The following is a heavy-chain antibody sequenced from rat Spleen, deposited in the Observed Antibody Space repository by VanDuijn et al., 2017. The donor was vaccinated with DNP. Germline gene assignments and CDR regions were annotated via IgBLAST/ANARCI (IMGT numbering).Heavy chain of an antibody. CDR1: GFTFSSYW. D-gene: IGHD1-3*01. CDR3: ARHGRVTTVATYWYFDF. CDR2: INADGGST. V-gene: IGHV5-58*01. J-gene: IGHJ1*01. Sequence: EVQLVETGGGLVQPGRSLKLSCVASGFTFSSYWMFWIRQAPGKGLEWVASINADGGSTSYSDSVKGRFSISRDNAKSSIYLQMDSLRSEDTATYYCARHGRVTTVATYWYFDFWGPGTMVTVSS.